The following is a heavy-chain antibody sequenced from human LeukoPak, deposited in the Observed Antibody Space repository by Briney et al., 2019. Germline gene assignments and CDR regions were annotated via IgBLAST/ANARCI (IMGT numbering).Heavy chain of an antibody. J-gene: IGHJ5*02. CDR2: ISAYNGNT. Sequence: ASVKVSCKASGYTFASYGISWVRQAPGQGLEWMGWISAYNGNTNYAQKLQGRVTMTTDTSTSTAYMELRSLRSDDTAVYYCARDLPLIVVVPAATKRNWFDPWGQGTLVTVSS. CDR3: ARDLPLIVVVPAATKRNWFDP. D-gene: IGHD2-2*01. CDR1: GYTFASYG. V-gene: IGHV1-18*04.